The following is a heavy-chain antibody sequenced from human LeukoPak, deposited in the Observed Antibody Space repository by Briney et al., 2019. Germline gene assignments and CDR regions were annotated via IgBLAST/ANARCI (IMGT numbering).Heavy chain of an antibody. J-gene: IGHJ4*02. CDR1: GFTFDDYA. Sequence: GGSLRLSCAASGFTFDDYAMHWVRQAPGKGLEWVSGISWNSGSIGYADSVKGRFTISRDNAKDSLYLQMNSLRADDTAVYYCARYSSGWSFGYWGQGTLVTVSS. D-gene: IGHD6-19*01. V-gene: IGHV3-9*01. CDR2: ISWNSGSI. CDR3: ARYSSGWSFGY.